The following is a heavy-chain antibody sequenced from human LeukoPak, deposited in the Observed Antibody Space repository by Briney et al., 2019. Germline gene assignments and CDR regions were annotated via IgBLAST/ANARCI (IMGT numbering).Heavy chain of an antibody. J-gene: IGHJ4*02. CDR1: GFTFSSYG. V-gene: IGHV3-30*19. D-gene: IGHD4-17*01. Sequence: GGSLRLSCAASGFTFSSYGMHWVCQAPGKGLEWVAVISYDGSNKYYADSVRGRFTISRDNSKNTLYLQMNSLRAEDTAVYYCARDYGDYGGYFDYWGQGTLVTVSS. CDR2: ISYDGSNK. CDR3: ARDYGDYGGYFDY.